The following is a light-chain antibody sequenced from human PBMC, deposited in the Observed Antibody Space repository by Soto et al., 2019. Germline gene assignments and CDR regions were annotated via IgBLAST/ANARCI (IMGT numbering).Light chain of an antibody. Sequence: VVMTQSPLSLPVTLGQPASISCRSSQSPVYSDGNIYVNWFQQRPGQSPRRLIYKVSNRDSGVPDRFSGSGSGTEFTLKISRVEAEDIGVYYCMQGTHWPYTFGQGTKLEIK. CDR1: QSPVYSDGNIY. CDR2: KVS. CDR3: MQGTHWPYT. V-gene: IGKV2-30*01. J-gene: IGKJ2*01.